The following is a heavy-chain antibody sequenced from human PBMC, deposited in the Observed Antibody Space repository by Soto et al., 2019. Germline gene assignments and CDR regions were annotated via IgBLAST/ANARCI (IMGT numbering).Heavy chain of an antibody. CDR1: GFIFSSYS. V-gene: IGHV3-21*01. J-gene: IGHJ4*02. Sequence: EVQLVESGGGLVKPGGSLRLSCAASGFIFSSYSMNWVRQAPGKGLEWFSSISESSSFMYYTDSVKGRFTTSRDNAKNSLYLQMNSLRAEDTAVYYCARVLDSGNFYFDYWGQGTLVTVSS. CDR3: ARVLDSGNFYFDY. D-gene: IGHD1-26*01. CDR2: ISESSSFM.